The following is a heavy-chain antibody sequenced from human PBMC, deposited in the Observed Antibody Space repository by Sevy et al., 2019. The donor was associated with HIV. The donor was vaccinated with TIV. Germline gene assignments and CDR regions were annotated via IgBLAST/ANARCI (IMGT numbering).Heavy chain of an antibody. CDR1: GFTFDDYA. CDR3: AKDLASEGTGYYHCDY. V-gene: IGHV3-9*01. J-gene: IGHJ4*02. Sequence: GGSLRLSCAASGFTFDDYAMHWVRQAPWKGLEWVSGISWSSDIIGYADSVKGRFTISRDNAKKSLYLQMNSLRAEDTALYYCAKDLASEGTGYYHCDYWGQGTLVTVSS. CDR2: ISWSSDII. D-gene: IGHD3-9*01.